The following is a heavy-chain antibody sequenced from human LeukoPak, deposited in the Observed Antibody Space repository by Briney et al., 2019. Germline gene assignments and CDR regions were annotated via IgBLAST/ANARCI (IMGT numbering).Heavy chain of an antibody. CDR1: GGSISSYY. D-gene: IGHD6-13*01. CDR2: IYTSGST. J-gene: IGHJ4*02. CDR3: ARHRYGYSSSPEFDY. V-gene: IGHV4-4*09. Sequence: SETLSLTCTVSGGSISSYYWSWIRQPPGKGLEWIGYIYTSGSTNYNPSLKSRVTISVDTSKNQFSLKLSSVTAADTAVYYCARHRYGYSSSPEFDYWGQGSLVTVSS.